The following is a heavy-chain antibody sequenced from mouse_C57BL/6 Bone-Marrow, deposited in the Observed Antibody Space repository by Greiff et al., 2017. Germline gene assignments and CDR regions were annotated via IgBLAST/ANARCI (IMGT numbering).Heavy chain of an antibody. Sequence: VQLQQPGAELVKPGASVQLSCKASGYTFTSYWMHWVKQRPGRGLEWIGRIGPNSGGTKYNEKFKSKATLTVDKPSSTAYMQLSSLTSEDSAFYYCARLGYSKCSWYFDYWGQGTTLTVSS. D-gene: IGHD2-5*01. CDR1: GYTFTSYW. CDR3: ARLGYSKCSWYFDY. V-gene: IGHV1-72*01. J-gene: IGHJ2*01. CDR2: IGPNSGGT.